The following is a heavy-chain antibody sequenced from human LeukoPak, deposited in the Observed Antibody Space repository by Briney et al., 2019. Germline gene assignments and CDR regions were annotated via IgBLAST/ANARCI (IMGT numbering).Heavy chain of an antibody. CDR2: IRYDGSNK. CDR1: GFTFSSYG. CDR3: AKDSAGCSGGSCYSFYYMDV. J-gene: IGHJ6*03. Sequence: GGSLRLSCAASGFTFSSYGMHWVRQAPGKGLEWVAFIRYDGSNKYYADSVKGRFTISRDNSKNTLYLQMNSLRAEDTAVYYCAKDSAGCSGGSCYSFYYMDVWGKGTTVTISS. D-gene: IGHD2-15*01. V-gene: IGHV3-30*02.